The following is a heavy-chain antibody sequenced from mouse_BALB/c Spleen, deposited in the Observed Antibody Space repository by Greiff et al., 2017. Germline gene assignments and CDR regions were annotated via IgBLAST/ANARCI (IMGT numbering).Heavy chain of an antibody. V-gene: IGHV1-69*02. CDR2: IDPSDSYT. CDR3: ARLEVHYYGPYYYAMDY. J-gene: IGHJ4*01. Sequence: VQLQQPGAELVKPGASVKLSCKASGYTFTSYWMHWVKQRPGQGLEWIGEIDPSDSYTNYNQKFKGKATLTVDKSSSTAYMQLSSLTSEDSAVYYCARLEVHYYGPYYYAMDYWGQGTSVTVSS. CDR1: GYTFTSYW. D-gene: IGHD1-2*01.